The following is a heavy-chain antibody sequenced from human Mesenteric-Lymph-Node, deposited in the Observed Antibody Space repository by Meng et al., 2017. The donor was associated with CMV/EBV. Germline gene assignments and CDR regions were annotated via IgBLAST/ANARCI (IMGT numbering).Heavy chain of an antibody. CDR2: INAGNGNT. CDR3: ARDSGYDFESQNWFDP. V-gene: IGHV1-3*01. CDR1: GYTFKSYA. D-gene: IGHD5-12*01. J-gene: IGHJ5*02. Sequence: SGYTFKSYAMHWVRQAPGQRLEWMGWINAGNGNTKYSQKFQGRVTITRDTSASTAYMELSSLRSEDTAVYYCARDSGYDFESQNWFDPWGQGTLVTVSS.